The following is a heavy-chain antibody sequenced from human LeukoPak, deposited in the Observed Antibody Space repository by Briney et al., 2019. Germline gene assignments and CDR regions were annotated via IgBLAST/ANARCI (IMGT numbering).Heavy chain of an antibody. J-gene: IGHJ5*02. CDR1: GGSISSYY. D-gene: IGHD3-3*01. CDR2: IYYSGST. Sequence: SETLSLTCTVSGGSISSYYWSWIRQPPGKGLEWIGYIYYSGSTNYNPSLKSRVTISVDTSKNQFSLKLSSVTAADTAVYYCARIDFWSFSPWGQGTLVTVSS. V-gene: IGHV4-59*01. CDR3: ARIDFWSFSP.